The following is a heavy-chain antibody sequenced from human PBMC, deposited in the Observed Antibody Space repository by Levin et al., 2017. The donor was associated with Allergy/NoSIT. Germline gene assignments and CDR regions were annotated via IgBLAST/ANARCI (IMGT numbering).Heavy chain of an antibody. CDR3: ARARNGWKLDF. CDR1: GCTCCPDA. Sequence: GGSLRLXXXXXGCTCCPDAGGWVRQAPGKGLEWVSSIGDGGYSTYFADSVKGRFAISRDDSKNTLYLQMNSLRAEDSAVYYCARARNGWKLDFWGQGTLVTVSS. CDR2: IGDGGYST. D-gene: IGHD1-14*01. J-gene: IGHJ4*02. V-gene: IGHV3-23*01.